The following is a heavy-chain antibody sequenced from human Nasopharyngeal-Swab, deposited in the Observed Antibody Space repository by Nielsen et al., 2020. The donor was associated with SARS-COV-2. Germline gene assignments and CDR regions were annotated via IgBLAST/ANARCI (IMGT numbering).Heavy chain of an antibody. CDR3: ARHGLSGITIFGVVIPKNWFDP. Sequence: RQAPGKGLEWIGRIYYSGSTYYNPSLKSRVTISVDTSKNQFSLKLRSVTAADTAVYYCARHGLSGITIFGVVIPKNWFDPWGQGTLVTVSS. J-gene: IGHJ5*02. V-gene: IGHV4-39*01. D-gene: IGHD3-3*01. CDR2: IYYSGST.